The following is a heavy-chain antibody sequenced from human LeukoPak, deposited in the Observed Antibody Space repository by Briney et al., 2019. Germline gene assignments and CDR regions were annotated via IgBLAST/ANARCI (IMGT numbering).Heavy chain of an antibody. CDR2: ISHSGST. Sequence: SETLSLTCTVSGYSISSGYYWGWIRQPPGKGLEWFGSISHSGSTYYNPSLKSRVTIAVDTSKNQFSLKLSSVTAADTAVYYCATISGYDPEDAFHIWGQGTMVTVSS. CDR1: GYSISSGYY. J-gene: IGHJ3*02. CDR3: ATISGYDPEDAFHI. V-gene: IGHV4-38-2*02. D-gene: IGHD5-12*01.